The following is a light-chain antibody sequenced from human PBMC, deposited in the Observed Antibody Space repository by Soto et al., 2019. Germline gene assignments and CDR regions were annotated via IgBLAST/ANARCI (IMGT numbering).Light chain of an antibody. CDR2: DAS. CDR3: QQYGT. Sequence: GDGVTITCRASQSISSWLAWYQQKPGKAPKLLIYDASSLESGVPSRFSGSGSGTEFTLTISSLQPDDFATYYCQQYGTFGQGTKVDIK. J-gene: IGKJ1*01. V-gene: IGKV1-5*01. CDR1: QSISSW.